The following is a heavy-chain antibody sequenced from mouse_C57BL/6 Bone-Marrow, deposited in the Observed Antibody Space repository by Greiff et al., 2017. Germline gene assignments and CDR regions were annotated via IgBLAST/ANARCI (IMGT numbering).Heavy chain of an antibody. Sequence: EVQLVESGGGLVKPGGSLKLSCAASGFTFSSYAMSWVRQTPEKRLEWVATISDGGSYTYYPDNVKGRFTISRDNAKNNLYLQMSHLKSEDTAMYYCARDSDGYDEGYWYFDVWGTGTTVTVSS. J-gene: IGHJ1*03. V-gene: IGHV5-4*01. CDR2: ISDGGSYT. CDR3: ARDSDGYDEGYWYFDV. CDR1: GFTFSSYA. D-gene: IGHD2-2*01.